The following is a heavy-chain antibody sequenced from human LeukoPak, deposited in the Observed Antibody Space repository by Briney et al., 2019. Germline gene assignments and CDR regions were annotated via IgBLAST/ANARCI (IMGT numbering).Heavy chain of an antibody. CDR1: GGTFSSYA. V-gene: IGHV1-69*13. Sequence: VKVSCKASGGTFSSYAISWVRQAPGQGLEWMGGIIPIFGTANYAQKFQGRVTITADESTSTAYMGLSSLRSEDTAVYYCARAIVVAGHLGFWGQGTLVTVSS. J-gene: IGHJ4*02. D-gene: IGHD6-19*01. CDR2: IIPIFGTA. CDR3: ARAIVVAGHLGF.